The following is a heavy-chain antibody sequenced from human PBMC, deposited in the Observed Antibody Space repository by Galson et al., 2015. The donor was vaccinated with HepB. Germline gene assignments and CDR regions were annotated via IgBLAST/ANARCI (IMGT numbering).Heavy chain of an antibody. CDR2: ISAYNGNT. V-gene: IGHV1-18*01. Sequence: SVKVSCKASGYTSTSYGISWVRQAPGQGLEWMGWISAYNGNTNYAQKLQGRVTMTTDTSMSTAYMELRSLRSDDTAMYYCARAQRFHITMVRGVIPGEDYWGQGTLVTVSS. D-gene: IGHD3-10*01. CDR1: GYTSTSYG. J-gene: IGHJ4*02. CDR3: ARAQRFHITMVRGVIPGEDY.